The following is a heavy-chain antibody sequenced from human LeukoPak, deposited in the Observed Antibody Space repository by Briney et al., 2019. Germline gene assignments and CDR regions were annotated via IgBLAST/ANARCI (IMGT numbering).Heavy chain of an antibody. D-gene: IGHD3/OR15-3a*01. J-gene: IGHJ4*02. CDR3: EKTTRGPYYLDW. CDR1: GFTFSSYA. CDR2: VSGGGGTT. Sequence: PGGSLRLSCAASGFTFSSYAVSWVRQAPGKGLEWVSAVSGGGGTTYYADSVKGRFTISRDNSKNTLYLQMSSLRAEDTAVYYFEKTTRGPYYLDWGGKEPLVT. V-gene: IGHV3-23*01.